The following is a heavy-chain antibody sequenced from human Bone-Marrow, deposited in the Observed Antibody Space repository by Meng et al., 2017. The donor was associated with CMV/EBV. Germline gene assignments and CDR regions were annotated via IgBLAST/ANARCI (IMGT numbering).Heavy chain of an antibody. J-gene: IGHJ5*02. D-gene: IGHD2-2*01. CDR1: GGSFSGYY. Sequence: SETLSLTCAVYGGSFSGYYWSWIRQPPGKGLEWIGEINHSGSTNYNPSLKSRVTISVDTSKNQFSLKLSSVTAADTAVYYCASIVVVPAVPDYRHFDPWGQGTRVTVSS. CDR2: INHSGST. CDR3: ASIVVVPAVPDYRHFDP. V-gene: IGHV4-34*01.